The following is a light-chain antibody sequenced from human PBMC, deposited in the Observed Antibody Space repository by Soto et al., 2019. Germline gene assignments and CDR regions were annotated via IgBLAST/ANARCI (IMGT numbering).Light chain of an antibody. CDR3: SSYTDTGTL. J-gene: IGLJ2*01. CDR2: EVS. Sequence: QSALTQPPSVSGSPGQSVTISCTGTSSDVGSYNRVSWYQQPPGTAPILMIYEVSNRPSGVPDRFSGSKSGNTASLTISGLQAEDEADYYCSSYTDTGTLFGGGTKLTVL. V-gene: IGLV2-18*02. CDR1: SSDVGSYNR.